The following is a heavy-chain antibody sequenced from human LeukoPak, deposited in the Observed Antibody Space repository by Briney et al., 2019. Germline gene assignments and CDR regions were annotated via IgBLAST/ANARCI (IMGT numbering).Heavy chain of an antibody. CDR1: GGSISSSSRY. V-gene: IGHV4-39*07. J-gene: IGHJ5*02. Sequence: PSETLSLTCTVSGGSISSSSRYWGWIRQPPGKGLEWIGSLYYSGSTYYNPSLKSRVTISVDTSKNQFSLKLSSVTAADTAVYYCARVPAGGRGYDFWSGYYHNWFDPWGQGTLVTVSS. CDR3: ARVPAGGRGYDFWSGYYHNWFDP. D-gene: IGHD3-3*01. CDR2: LYYSGST.